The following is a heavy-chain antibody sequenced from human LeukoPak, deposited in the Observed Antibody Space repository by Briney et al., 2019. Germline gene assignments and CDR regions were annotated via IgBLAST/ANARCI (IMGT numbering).Heavy chain of an antibody. CDR1: GGSISRYY. Sequence: SETMSLTCTVSGGSISRYYWSWIRQPPGEGLEWIGYIYYSGSTNYNPSLKSRVTISVDTSKNQFSLKLSSVTAADTAVYYCARHAYYDFWSGFNADTYYFDYWGQGTLVTVSS. J-gene: IGHJ4*02. CDR2: IYYSGST. D-gene: IGHD3-3*01. V-gene: IGHV4-59*08. CDR3: ARHAYYDFWSGFNADTYYFDY.